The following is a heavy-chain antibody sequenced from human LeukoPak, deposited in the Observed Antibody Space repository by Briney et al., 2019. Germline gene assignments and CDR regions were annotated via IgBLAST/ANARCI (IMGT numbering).Heavy chain of an antibody. CDR1: GFTFSSYA. CDR2: ISYDGSNK. D-gene: IGHD6-13*01. CDR3: ARDGQGWLMSSGYYYFDY. J-gene: IGHJ4*02. Sequence: PGRSLRLSCAASGFTFSSYAMHWVRQAPGKGLEWVAVISYDGSNKYYADSVKGRFTISRDNSENTLYLQINSLRAEDTAVYYCARDGQGWLMSSGYYYFDYWGQGTLVTVSS. V-gene: IGHV3-30-3*01.